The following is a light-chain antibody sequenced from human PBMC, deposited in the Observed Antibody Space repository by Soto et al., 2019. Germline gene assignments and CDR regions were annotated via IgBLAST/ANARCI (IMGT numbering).Light chain of an antibody. Sequence: DIQMTQSPSTLSAPVGDRVTITCRASQNINNWLAWYQQKRGKAPNLLVYGASTLESGVPSRFSGSGFGTEFTLTISSLQPDDFATYYCQQYSAWYTFGQGTRLEIK. J-gene: IGKJ5*01. CDR3: QQYSAWYT. CDR2: GAS. CDR1: QNINNW. V-gene: IGKV1-5*01.